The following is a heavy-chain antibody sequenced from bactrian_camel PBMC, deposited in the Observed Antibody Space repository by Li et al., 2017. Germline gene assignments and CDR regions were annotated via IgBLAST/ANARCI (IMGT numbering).Heavy chain of an antibody. V-gene: IGHV3S42*01. CDR2: IYTGGGST. J-gene: IGHJ4*01. CDR1: GFSFSSYA. Sequence: VQLVESGGGLVQPGGSLRLSCAASGFSFSSYAMIWVRQAPGKGLEWVSSIYTGGGSTSYADFVQGRFTISRDNAKNTLYLQMNSLETEDTAVYYCATVSPYAGVWSDKFSYWGQGTQVTVS. CDR3: ATVSPYAGVWSDKFSY. D-gene: IGHD3*01.